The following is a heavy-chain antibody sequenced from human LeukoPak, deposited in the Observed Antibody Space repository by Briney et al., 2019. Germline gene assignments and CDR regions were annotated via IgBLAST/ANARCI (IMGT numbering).Heavy chain of an antibody. V-gene: IGHV3-11*01. Sequence: GGSLRLSCAASGFTFSDYYMNWLRRAPGKGLEWVSSISRGGNSIYYAESVKGRFTISRDNAKNSLYLQMNSLRAEDTAVYYCARDQYLDYRGQGTLVTVSS. CDR1: GFTFSDYY. CDR3: ARDQYLDY. J-gene: IGHJ4*02. CDR2: ISRGGNSI.